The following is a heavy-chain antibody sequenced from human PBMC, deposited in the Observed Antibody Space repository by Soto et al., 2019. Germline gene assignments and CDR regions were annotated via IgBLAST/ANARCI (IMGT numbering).Heavy chain of an antibody. D-gene: IGHD3-10*01. J-gene: IGHJ6*02. V-gene: IGHV4-34*01. CDR1: GGSFSGYY. Sequence: SETLSLTCAVYGGSFSGYYWSWIRQPPGKGLEWIGEINHSGSTNYNPSLKSRVTISADTSKNQFSLKLSSVTAADTAVYYCVRGYYYGSGSDPTAYYYGMDVWGQGTTVTVSS. CDR2: INHSGST. CDR3: VRGYYYGSGSDPTAYYYGMDV.